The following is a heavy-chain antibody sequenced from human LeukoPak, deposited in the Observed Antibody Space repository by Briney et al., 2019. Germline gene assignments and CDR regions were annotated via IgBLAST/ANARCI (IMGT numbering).Heavy chain of an antibody. CDR1: GFTFSDYG. D-gene: IGHD3-22*01. CDR3: ARAMRRGYDY. V-gene: IGHV3-48*02. Sequence: GRSLGLSCAASGFTFSDYGMNWVRQAPGQRLELVSYISSSSDSIYYADSVKGRFTISRDNAENSLYLQMNSLRDEDTAVYFCARAMRRGYDYWGQGTLVTVSS. CDR2: ISSSSDSI. J-gene: IGHJ4*02.